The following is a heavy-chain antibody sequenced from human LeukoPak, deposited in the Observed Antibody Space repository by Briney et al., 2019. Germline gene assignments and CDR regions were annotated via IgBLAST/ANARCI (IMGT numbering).Heavy chain of an antibody. Sequence: SETLSLTCAVYGGSFSGYYWSWIRQPPGKGLEWIGEINHSGSTNYNPPLKSRVTISVDTSKNQFSLKLSSVTAADTAVYYCARSIVGATSLDYWGQGTLVTVSS. CDR1: GGSFSGYY. CDR3: ARSIVGATSLDY. D-gene: IGHD1-26*01. J-gene: IGHJ4*02. V-gene: IGHV4-34*01. CDR2: INHSGST.